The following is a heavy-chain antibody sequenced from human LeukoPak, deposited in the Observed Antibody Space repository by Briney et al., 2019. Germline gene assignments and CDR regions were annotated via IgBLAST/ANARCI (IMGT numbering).Heavy chain of an antibody. Sequence: ASVKVSCKASGYTFTSYGISWVRQAPGQGLEWMGWISAYNGNTNYAQKLQGRVTMTTDTSTSTAHMELRSLRSDDTAAYYCARNYDGSGSYYQNPGAFDIWGQGTMATVSS. CDR2: ISAYNGNT. CDR1: GYTFTSYG. J-gene: IGHJ3*02. D-gene: IGHD3-10*01. V-gene: IGHV1-18*01. CDR3: ARNYDGSGSYYQNPGAFDI.